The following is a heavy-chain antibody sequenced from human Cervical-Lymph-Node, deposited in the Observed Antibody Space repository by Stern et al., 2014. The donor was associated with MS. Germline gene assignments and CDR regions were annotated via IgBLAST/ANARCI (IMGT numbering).Heavy chain of an antibody. CDR2: VIPMSGSQ. V-gene: IGHV1-69*01. CDR3: ARGDYDGGNGFYHYAMDV. CDR1: GGTFNIYA. D-gene: IGHD3-10*01. Sequence: VQLLESGAEVKKPGSSVKVSCKASGGTFNIYAYSWVRQDPGQGLAWMGGVIPMSGSQTYAARLQGRVTIKRAAFTGPAYLVVDTLRFEDTAVYFCARGDYDGGNGFYHYAMDVWGQGTTVTVSS. J-gene: IGHJ6*02.